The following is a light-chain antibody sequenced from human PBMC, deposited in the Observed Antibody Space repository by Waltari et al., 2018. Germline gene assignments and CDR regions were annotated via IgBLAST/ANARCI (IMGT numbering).Light chain of an antibody. Sequence: NFMLTQPPSVSESPGKTVTISCTRRSGSIAGYYVQWFQLRPGSSPTTLLYEDNQRPSGVPGRFSGSIDSSSNSASLTISGLKTEDEADYYCQSYDRTNVIFGGGTKLTVL. CDR3: QSYDRTNVI. CDR2: EDN. CDR1: SGSIAGYY. J-gene: IGLJ2*01. V-gene: IGLV6-57*01.